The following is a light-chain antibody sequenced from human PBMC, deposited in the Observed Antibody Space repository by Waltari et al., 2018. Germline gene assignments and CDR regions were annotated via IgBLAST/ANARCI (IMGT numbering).Light chain of an antibody. CDR1: QSVSVD. CDR2: DAS. CDR3: QQRSNWPLT. V-gene: IGKV3-11*01. Sequence: SCRASQSVSVDLAWYQLKPGQAPRLLIYDASNRATGIPARFSGSGSGTDFTLTISSLEPEDFAVYYCQQRSNWPLTFGGGTKVDIK. J-gene: IGKJ4*01.